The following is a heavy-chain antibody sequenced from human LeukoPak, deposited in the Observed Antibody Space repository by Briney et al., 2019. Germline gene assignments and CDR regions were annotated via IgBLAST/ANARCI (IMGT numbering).Heavy chain of an antibody. V-gene: IGHV4-34*01. D-gene: IGHD6-19*01. CDR2: INNSGST. CDR1: GGSFSGYY. CDR3: ARFHMAGTWRGMNY. Sequence: SETLSLTCAVYGGSFSGYYWSWIRRPPGKGLEWIGEINNSGSTNYNPSLKSRVTISVDTSKNQFSLKLSALTAADTAVYYCARFHMAGTWRGMNYWGQGTLVTVSS. J-gene: IGHJ4*02.